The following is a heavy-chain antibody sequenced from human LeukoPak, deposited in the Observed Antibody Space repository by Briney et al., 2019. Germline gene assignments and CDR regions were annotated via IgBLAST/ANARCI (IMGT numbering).Heavy chain of an antibody. CDR2: IYYSGST. V-gene: IGHV4-59*01. J-gene: IGHJ6*03. D-gene: IGHD3-22*01. CDR3: ARVAIPYDINPYYDGYMDV. Sequence: PSETLSLTCAVSGGSISGYYWSWIRQSPDKGLEWIGYIYYSGSTNYNPSLQSRVTISVDTSKNQFSLKLSSVTAADTAVYYCARVAIPYDINPYYDGYMDVWGKGTTVTVSS. CDR1: GGSISGYY.